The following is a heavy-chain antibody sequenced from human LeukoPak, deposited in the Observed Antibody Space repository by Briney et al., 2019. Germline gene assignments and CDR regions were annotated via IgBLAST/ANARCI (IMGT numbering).Heavy chain of an antibody. CDR3: VRDLGGRSGH. CDR1: GFTFSSNW. V-gene: IGHV3-74*01. Sequence: PGGSLRLSCAASGFTFSSNWMHWVRQAPGKGLVWVSRINEDGSTTNYADSVKGRSAIFRDNAKNTLYLQMISLRAEDTAVYYCVRDLGGRSGHWGQGTLVTVSS. CDR2: INEDGSTT. J-gene: IGHJ4*02. D-gene: IGHD1-26*01.